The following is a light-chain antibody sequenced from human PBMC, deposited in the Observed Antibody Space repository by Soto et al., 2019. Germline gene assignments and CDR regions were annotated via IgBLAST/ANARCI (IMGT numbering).Light chain of an antibody. Sequence: EIVLTQSPVTLSLSPGERATLSCRASQSVSSSLAWYQQKPGQAPRLLIYDASNRATGIPAGFSGSGSETDFNLTVSSLEPEDFAVYYCQQRSNWPLSFGGGTKVEIK. V-gene: IGKV3-11*01. CDR2: DAS. CDR3: QQRSNWPLS. J-gene: IGKJ4*01. CDR1: QSVSSS.